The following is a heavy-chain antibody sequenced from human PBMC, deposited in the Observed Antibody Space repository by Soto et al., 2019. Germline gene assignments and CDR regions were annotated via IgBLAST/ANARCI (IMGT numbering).Heavy chain of an antibody. D-gene: IGHD6-13*01. Sequence: SQTLSLTCAISGDSVSSNSAAWNWIRQSPSRGLEWLGRKYYRSKWYNDYAVSVKSRITINPATSKNQFSLQLNSVTPEDTAVYYCERGRGLAAADYSYYYMDVWGKGTTVTVSS. CDR3: ERGRGLAAADYSYYYMDV. CDR2: KYYRSKWYN. CDR1: GDSVSSNSAA. V-gene: IGHV6-1*01. J-gene: IGHJ6*03.